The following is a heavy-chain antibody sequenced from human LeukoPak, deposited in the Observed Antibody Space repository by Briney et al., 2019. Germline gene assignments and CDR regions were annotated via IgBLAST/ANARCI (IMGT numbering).Heavy chain of an antibody. CDR2: IKQDGSEK. CDR3: ARDQRYCSSSSCPWEPFDY. D-gene: IGHD2-2*01. J-gene: IGHJ4*02. Sequence: GGSLRLSCVASGFTFSSYTMNWVRQAPGKGLEWVANIKQDGSEKYYVDSVKGRFTISRDNAKNSLYLQMNSLRAEDTAVYYCARDQRYCSSSSCPWEPFDYWGQGTLVTVSS. V-gene: IGHV3-7*05. CDR1: GFTFSSYT.